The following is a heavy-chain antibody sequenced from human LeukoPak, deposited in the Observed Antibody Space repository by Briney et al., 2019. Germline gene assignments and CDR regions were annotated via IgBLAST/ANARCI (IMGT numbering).Heavy chain of an antibody. CDR1: GGSISSSSYY. Sequence: SETLSLTCTVSGGSISSSSYYWGWIRQPPGKGLEWIGSIYYSGSTYHNPSLKSRVTISVDTSKNQFSLKLSSVTAADTAVYYCARRDYGDSDFDYWGQGTLVTVSS. D-gene: IGHD4-17*01. CDR3: ARRDYGDSDFDY. V-gene: IGHV4-39*01. J-gene: IGHJ4*02. CDR2: IYYSGST.